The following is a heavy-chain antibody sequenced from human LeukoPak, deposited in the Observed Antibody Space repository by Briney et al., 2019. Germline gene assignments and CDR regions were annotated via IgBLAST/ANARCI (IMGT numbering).Heavy chain of an antibody. CDR3: TRSRQQLALDY. CDR2: IRSKAYGGTT. CDR1: GFTFGDYA. Sequence: GGSLRLSCTASGFTFGDYAMSWFRQAPGKGLEWVGFIRSKAYGGTTEYAASVKGRFTISRDDSKSIAYLQMNSLKTEDTAVYYCTRSRQQLALDYWGQGTLVTDSS. D-gene: IGHD6-13*01. J-gene: IGHJ4*02. V-gene: IGHV3-49*03.